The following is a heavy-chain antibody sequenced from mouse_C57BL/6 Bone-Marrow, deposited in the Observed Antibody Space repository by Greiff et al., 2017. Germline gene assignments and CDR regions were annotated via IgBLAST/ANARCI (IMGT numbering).Heavy chain of an antibody. D-gene: IGHD1-1*01. J-gene: IGHJ1*03. CDR1: GFSLTSYG. Sequence: VQLQQSGPGLVQPSQSLSITCTVSGFSLTSYGVHWVRQSPGKGLEWLGVIWSGGSTDSNAAFISRLSISKDNSKSQVFFKMNSLQADDTAIYYCARNGVTTVVGDWYLDVWGTGTTVTVSS. CDR2: IWSGGST. V-gene: IGHV2-2*01. CDR3: ARNGVTTVVGDWYLDV.